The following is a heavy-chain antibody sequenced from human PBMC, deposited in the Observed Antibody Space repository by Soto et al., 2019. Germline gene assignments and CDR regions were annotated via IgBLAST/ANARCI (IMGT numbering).Heavy chain of an antibody. Sequence: EVQLVESGGGLVKPGGTLRLSCAASGFTFRNAWMSWVRQFPGKGLEWVGRIRSKADGGTADYAAPVEGRFTISRDDSKNTLYLQMNSLKNEDTAVYFCAADDSVASANVDYWGQGTLVTVSP. V-gene: IGHV3-15*01. CDR2: IRSKADGGTA. CDR1: GFTFRNAW. J-gene: IGHJ4*02. D-gene: IGHD2-15*01. CDR3: AADDSVASANVDY.